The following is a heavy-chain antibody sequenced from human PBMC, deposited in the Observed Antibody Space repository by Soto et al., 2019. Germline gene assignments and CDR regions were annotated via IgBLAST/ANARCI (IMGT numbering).Heavy chain of an antibody. J-gene: IGHJ6*02. Sequence: GGSLRLSCTASGFTFGDYGMSWFRQAPGKGQENVSFIRSKAYGGTTEYAASVKGRFTISRDDSKSIAYLQMNSLKTEDTAVYYFTSGYSSSWYGDYYYGMDVWGQGTTVTVSS. CDR1: GFTFGDYG. CDR2: IRSKAYGGTT. V-gene: IGHV3-49*03. D-gene: IGHD6-13*01. CDR3: TSGYSSSWYGDYYYGMDV.